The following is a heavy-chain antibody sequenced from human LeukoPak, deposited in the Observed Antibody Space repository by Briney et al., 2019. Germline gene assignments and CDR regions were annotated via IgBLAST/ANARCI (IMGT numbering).Heavy chain of an antibody. D-gene: IGHD5-18*01. V-gene: IGHV4-59*01. Sequence: PSETLSLTCTVSGGSISSYYWSWIRQPPGKGLEWIGYIYYSGSTNYNPSLKSRVTISVDTSKNQFSLKLSSVTAADTAVYYCAREGYSYGYGGYYYYMDVWGKGTTVTVSS. CDR2: IYYSGST. CDR1: GGSISSYY. CDR3: AREGYSYGYGGYYYYMDV. J-gene: IGHJ6*03.